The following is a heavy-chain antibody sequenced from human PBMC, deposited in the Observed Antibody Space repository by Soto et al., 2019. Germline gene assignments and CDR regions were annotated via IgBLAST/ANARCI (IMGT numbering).Heavy chain of an antibody. D-gene: IGHD2-2*01. CDR2: ISGDGGST. CDR1: GFTFDDYA. Sequence: GGSLRLSCAASGFTFDDYAMHWVRQAPGKGLEWVSLISGDGGSTYYADSVKGRFTSSRDNSKNSLYLQMNSMRTEDPALYYCPNTHPVLAVVVPSPHLGYYGMDVWGQGTTVTVSS. CDR3: PNTHPVLAVVVPSPHLGYYGMDV. J-gene: IGHJ6*02. V-gene: IGHV3-43*02.